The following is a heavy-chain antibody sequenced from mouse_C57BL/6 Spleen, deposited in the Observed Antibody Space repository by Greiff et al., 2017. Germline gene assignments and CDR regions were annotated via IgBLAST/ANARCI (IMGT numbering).Heavy chain of an antibody. CDR1: GYAFSSYW. J-gene: IGHJ4*01. D-gene: IGHD1-1*01. CDR2: IYPGDGDT. V-gene: IGHV1-80*01. Sequence: QVQLKQSGAELVKPGASVKISCKASGYAFSSYWMNWVKQRPGKGLEWIGQIYPGDGDTNYNGKFKGKATLTADKSSSTAYMQLSSLTSEDSAVYFCAITTVVPYAMDYWGQGTSVTVSS. CDR3: AITTVVPYAMDY.